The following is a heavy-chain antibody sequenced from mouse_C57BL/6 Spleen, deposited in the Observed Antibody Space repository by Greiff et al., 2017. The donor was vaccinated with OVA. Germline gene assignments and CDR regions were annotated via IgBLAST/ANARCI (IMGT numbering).Heavy chain of an antibody. CDR1: GYTFTEYT. V-gene: IGHV1-62-2*01. CDR3: ARHEDRGLPYDGYWYFDV. Sequence: VQLVESGAELVKPGASVKLSCKASGYTFTEYTIHWVKQRSGQGLEWIGWFYPGSGSIKYNEKFKDKATLTADKSSSTVYMELSRLTSEDSAVYFCARHEDRGLPYDGYWYFDVWGTGTTVTVSS. CDR2: FYPGSGSI. D-gene: IGHD2-12*01. J-gene: IGHJ1*03.